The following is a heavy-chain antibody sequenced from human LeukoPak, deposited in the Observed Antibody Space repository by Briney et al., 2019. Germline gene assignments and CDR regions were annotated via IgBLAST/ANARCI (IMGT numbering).Heavy chain of an antibody. CDR3: ARDLSDYDSSGYYSYFDY. Sequence: ASVKVSCKASGYTFTGYYMHWVRQAPGQGLEWMGWINPNSGGTNYAQKFQGRVTMTRDTSISTAYMELSRLRSDDTAVYYCARDLSDYDSSGYYSYFDYWGQGTLSPSPQ. CDR1: GYTFTGYY. V-gene: IGHV1-2*02. D-gene: IGHD3-22*01. J-gene: IGHJ4*02. CDR2: INPNSGGT.